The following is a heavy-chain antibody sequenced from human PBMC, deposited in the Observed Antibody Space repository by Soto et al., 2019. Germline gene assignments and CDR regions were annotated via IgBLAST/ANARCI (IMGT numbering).Heavy chain of an antibody. Sequence: GGSLRLSCAASGFTFSSFAMHWVRQAPGKGLEWVAVISYDGSNKYYADPVKGRFTISRDNSKNALYLQMNSLRAEDTAVYYCARGYYGSGSYNYYYYGMDVWGQGTTVTVSS. V-gene: IGHV3-30-3*01. CDR1: GFTFSSFA. CDR2: ISYDGSNK. D-gene: IGHD3-10*01. CDR3: ARGYYGSGSYNYYYYGMDV. J-gene: IGHJ6*02.